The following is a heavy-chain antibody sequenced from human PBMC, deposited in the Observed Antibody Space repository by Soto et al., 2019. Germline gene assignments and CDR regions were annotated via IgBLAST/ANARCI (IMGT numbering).Heavy chain of an antibody. CDR1: GGSISSYY. D-gene: IGHD5-12*01. V-gene: IGHV4-59*01. J-gene: IGHJ6*02. CDR3: AREGYGGGYYYYYGMDV. Sequence: WETLSLTCTVSGGSISSYYWSWIRQPPGKGLEWIGYIYYSGSTNYNPSLKSRVTISVDTSKNQFSLKLSSVTAADTAVYYCAREGYGGGYYYYYGMDVWGQGTTVTVSS. CDR2: IYYSGST.